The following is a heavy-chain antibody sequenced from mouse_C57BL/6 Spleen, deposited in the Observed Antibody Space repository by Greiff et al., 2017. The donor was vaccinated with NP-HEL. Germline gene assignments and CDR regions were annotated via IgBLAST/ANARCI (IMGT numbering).Heavy chain of an antibody. CDR2: IYPGSGST. V-gene: IGHV1-55*01. J-gene: IGHJ4*01. Sequence: VQLQQPGAELVKPGASVKMSCKASGYTFTSYWITWVKQRPGQGLEWIGDIYPGSGSTNYNEKFKSKATLTVDTSSSTAYMQLSSLTSEDSAVYYCARGGNYYGSFYAMDYWGQGTSVTVSS. D-gene: IGHD1-1*01. CDR3: ARGGNYYGSFYAMDY. CDR1: GYTFTSYW.